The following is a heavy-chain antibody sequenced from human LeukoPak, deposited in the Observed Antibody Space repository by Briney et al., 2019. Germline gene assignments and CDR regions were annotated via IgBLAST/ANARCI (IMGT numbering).Heavy chain of an antibody. J-gene: IGHJ4*02. V-gene: IGHV4-4*07. Sequence: PSETLSLTSTVSGGSISSYYWSWIRQPAGKGLEWIGRLYTSGSTNYNPSLKSRVTMSVDTSKNQFSLKLTSMTAADTAVYYCARDRTYYDSTGYYYDFWGQGTLVTVSS. CDR1: GGSISSYY. CDR2: LYTSGST. CDR3: ARDRTYYDSTGYYYDF. D-gene: IGHD3-22*01.